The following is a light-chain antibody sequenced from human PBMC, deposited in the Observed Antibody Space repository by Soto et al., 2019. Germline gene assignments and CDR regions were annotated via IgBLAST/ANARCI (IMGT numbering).Light chain of an antibody. Sequence: DIQMTQSPSTLSASVGDRVTITCRASQSISTWLAWYQQKAGKAPKLLIYKASSLESGVPSGFSGSGSGTEFTLTVSRLQPDDFATYDCQQYSRWWTFGQGTKVDIK. V-gene: IGKV1-5*03. CDR3: QQYSRWWT. J-gene: IGKJ1*01. CDR2: KAS. CDR1: QSISTW.